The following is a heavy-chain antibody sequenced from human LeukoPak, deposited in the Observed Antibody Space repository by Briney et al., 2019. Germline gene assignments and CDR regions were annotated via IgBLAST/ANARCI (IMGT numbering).Heavy chain of an antibody. CDR2: INWNGGST. J-gene: IGHJ6*03. CDR1: GFTFDDHG. V-gene: IGHV3-20*04. Sequence: GGSLRLACAASGFTFDDHGMTWVRQVPGKGLEWVSGINWNGGSTDYADSVKGRFTVSRDNAKNSLYLQMNSLRVEDTGLYYCARYLEATETTWHYMDVWGKGTTVIVSS. CDR3: ARYLEATETTWHYMDV. D-gene: IGHD1-1*01.